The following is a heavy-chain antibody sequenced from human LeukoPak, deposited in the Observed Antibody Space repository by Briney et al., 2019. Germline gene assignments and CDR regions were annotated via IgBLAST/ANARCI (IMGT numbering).Heavy chain of an antibody. CDR1: GFTFSSYS. J-gene: IGHJ5*02. Sequence: PGGSLRLSCAASGFTFSSYSMNWVRQAPGKGLEWVSYISSSSGTIYYADSVKGRFTISRDNAKNSLYLQMNSLRAEDTAVYYCARDRELWSPNWFDPWGQGTLVTVSS. D-gene: IGHD5-18*01. CDR3: ARDRELWSPNWFDP. CDR2: ISSSSGTI. V-gene: IGHV3-48*04.